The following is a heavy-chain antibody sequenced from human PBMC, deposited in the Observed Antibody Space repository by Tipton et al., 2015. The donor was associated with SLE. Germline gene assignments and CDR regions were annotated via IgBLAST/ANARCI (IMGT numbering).Heavy chain of an antibody. CDR2: ISSSGSTI. CDR1: GFTFSDYY. D-gene: IGHD5-18*01. CDR3: ARDVVETAFDY. V-gene: IGHV3-11*01. Sequence: SLRLSCAASGFTFSDYYMSWIRQAPGKGLEWVSYISSSGSTIYYADSVKGRFTISRDNAKKSLYLQMNSLRAEDTAVYYCARDVVETAFDYWGQGTLVTVSS. J-gene: IGHJ4*02.